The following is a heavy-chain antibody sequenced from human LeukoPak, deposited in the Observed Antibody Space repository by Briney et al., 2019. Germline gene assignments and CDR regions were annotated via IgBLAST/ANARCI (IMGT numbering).Heavy chain of an antibody. CDR1: GYTFTSYG. D-gene: IGHD3/OR15-3a*01. J-gene: IGHJ4*02. CDR2: ISAYNGNT. Sequence: ASVKVSCKASGYTFTSYGISWVRQAPGQGLEWMGWISAYNGNTNYAQKLQGRVTMTTDTSTSTAYMELRSLRSDDTAVYYCARVSSRWARTDFDYWGQGTLVTVSS. CDR3: ARVSSRWARTDFDY. V-gene: IGHV1-18*01.